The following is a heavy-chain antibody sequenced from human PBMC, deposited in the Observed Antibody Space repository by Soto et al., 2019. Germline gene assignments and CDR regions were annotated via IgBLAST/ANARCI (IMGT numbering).Heavy chain of an antibody. J-gene: IGHJ4*02. Sequence: PGGSLRLSCAASGFTSSIYAMHWLRQTPGTGLECVAIMSYDGSNKYYADSVKGRFTISRDNSKNTLYLQMNSLRAEDTAVYYCARDQTGITTAGGGRIDYWGQGTLVTVSS. CDR2: MSYDGSNK. CDR3: ARDQTGITTAGGGRIDY. CDR1: GFTSSIYA. V-gene: IGHV3-30-3*01. D-gene: IGHD6-13*01.